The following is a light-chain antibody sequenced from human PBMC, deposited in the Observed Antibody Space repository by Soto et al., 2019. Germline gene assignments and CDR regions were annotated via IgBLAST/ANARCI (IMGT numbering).Light chain of an antibody. V-gene: IGKV3-15*01. J-gene: IGKJ1*01. Sequence: EIVMTQSPATLSVSPGERATLSCRASQSVSSNLAWYQQKPGQAPRLLIYGASTRATGIPARFSGSASGTELTLTISSLQSEDFAVYCCQQYNKWPPWTFGQGTKVEIK. CDR2: GAS. CDR3: QQYNKWPPWT. CDR1: QSVSSN.